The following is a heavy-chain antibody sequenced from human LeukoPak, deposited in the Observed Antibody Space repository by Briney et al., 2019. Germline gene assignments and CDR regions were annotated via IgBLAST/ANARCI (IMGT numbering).Heavy chain of an antibody. J-gene: IGHJ4*02. Sequence: ASVKVSCKASGYTFTSYDINWVRQATGQGLEWMGWMNPNSGNTGYAQKFQGRVTMTRNTSISTAYMELSSLRSEDAAVYYCARGRRLQDSSGYFGRDYWGQGTLVTVSS. CDR2: MNPNSGNT. CDR3: ARGRRLQDSSGYFGRDY. V-gene: IGHV1-8*01. CDR1: GYTFTSYD. D-gene: IGHD3-22*01.